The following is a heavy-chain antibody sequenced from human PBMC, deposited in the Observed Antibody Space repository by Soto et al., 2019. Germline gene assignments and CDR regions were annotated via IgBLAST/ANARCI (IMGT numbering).Heavy chain of an antibody. V-gene: IGHV1-3*01. Sequence: ASVKVSCKASGYSFTSYAIHWVRQAPGQRLEWMGWINAGNGNTKYSQKFQGRVTITRDTSASTAYMELSSLRSEDTAVYYCARDPWVAYAFDIWGQGTMVTVSS. CDR1: GYSFTSYA. J-gene: IGHJ3*02. D-gene: IGHD2-15*01. CDR2: INAGNGNT. CDR3: ARDPWVAYAFDI.